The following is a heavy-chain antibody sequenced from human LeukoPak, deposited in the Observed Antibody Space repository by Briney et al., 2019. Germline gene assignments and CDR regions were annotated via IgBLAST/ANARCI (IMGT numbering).Heavy chain of an antibody. D-gene: IGHD3-22*01. V-gene: IGHV3-72*01. CDR1: GFTFSGYW. Sequence: GGSLRLSCAASGFTFSGYWMSWVRQAPGQGLEWVARTRKKAKGYTTEYAASVKGRFTISRDDSKNSVDLQMNSLITEDTAVYYCARAQSDSSGYYYVGDYWGQGTLVTVSS. CDR3: ARAQSDSSGYYYVGDY. J-gene: IGHJ4*02. CDR2: TRKKAKGYTT.